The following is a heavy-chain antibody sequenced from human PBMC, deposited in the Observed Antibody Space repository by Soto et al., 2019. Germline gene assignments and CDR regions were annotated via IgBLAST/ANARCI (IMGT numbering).Heavy chain of an antibody. Sequence: QVQLVQSGAEVKKPGASVKVSCKASGYTFTSYAMHWVRQAPGQRLEWMGWINAGNGNTKYSQKFQGRVTITRDTSARTAYMELSSLRSEDTAVYYCARLNYYDSSGYYEGDAFDIWGQGTMVTVSS. CDR2: INAGNGNT. D-gene: IGHD3-22*01. CDR1: GYTFTSYA. CDR3: ARLNYYDSSGYYEGDAFDI. J-gene: IGHJ3*02. V-gene: IGHV1-3*01.